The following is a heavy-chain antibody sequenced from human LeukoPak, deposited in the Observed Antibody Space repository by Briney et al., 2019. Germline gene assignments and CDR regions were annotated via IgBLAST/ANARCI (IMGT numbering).Heavy chain of an antibody. CDR2: ISGSGGST. D-gene: IGHD3-9*01. CDR3: AKSGGRLRYFDWLQNWFDP. V-gene: IGHV3-23*01. J-gene: IGHJ5*02. CDR1: GFTVSSNY. Sequence: GGSLRLSCAASGFTVSSNYMSWVRQAPGKGLEWVSAISGSGGSTYYADSVKGRFTISRDNSKNTLYLQMNSLRAEDTAVYYCAKSGGRLRYFDWLQNWFDPWGQETLVTVSS.